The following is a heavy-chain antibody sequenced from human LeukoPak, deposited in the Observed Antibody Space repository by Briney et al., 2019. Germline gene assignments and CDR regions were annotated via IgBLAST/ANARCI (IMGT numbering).Heavy chain of an antibody. CDR2: MNPNSGKT. CDR1: GHSFTTYD. J-gene: IGHJ4*02. CDR3: ARGLSPSDY. Sequence: ASVKVSCKASGHSFTTYDINWVRQAPGQGLEWMGWMNPNSGKTNFAQKFQGRVTMTRTTSISTAYMEVSSLRSEDTAVCYCARGLSPSDYWGQGTLVTVSS. V-gene: IGHV1-8*01.